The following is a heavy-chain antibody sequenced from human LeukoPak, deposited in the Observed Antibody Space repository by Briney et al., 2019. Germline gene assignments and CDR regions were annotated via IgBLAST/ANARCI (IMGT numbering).Heavy chain of an antibody. Sequence: ASVKVYCKASGGTFSSYAISWVRQAPGQGLEWMGGIIPIFGTANYAQKFQGRVTITADESTSTAYMELSSLRSEDTAVYYCAGYSYGGYYFDYWGQGTLVTVSS. CDR2: IIPIFGTA. J-gene: IGHJ4*02. V-gene: IGHV1-69*13. CDR1: GGTFSSYA. CDR3: AGYSYGGYYFDY. D-gene: IGHD5-18*01.